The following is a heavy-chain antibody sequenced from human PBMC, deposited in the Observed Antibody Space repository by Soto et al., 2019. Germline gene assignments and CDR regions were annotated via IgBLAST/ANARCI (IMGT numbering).Heavy chain of an antibody. CDR2: IYPGDSDT. V-gene: IGHV5-51*01. J-gene: IGHJ4*02. CDR3: ARLIGVDMVATIMTRPFDY. CDR1: GYSFTSYW. Sequence: PGESLKISCKGSGYSFTSYWIGWVRQMPGKGLEWMGIIYPGDSDTRYSPSFQGQVTISADKSISTAYLQWSSLKASDTAIYYCARLIGVDMVATIMTRPFDYWGQGTLVTVSS. D-gene: IGHD5-12*01.